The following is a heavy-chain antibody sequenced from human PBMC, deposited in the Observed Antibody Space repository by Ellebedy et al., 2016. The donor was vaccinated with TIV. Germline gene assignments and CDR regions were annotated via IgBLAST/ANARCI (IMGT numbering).Heavy chain of an antibody. V-gene: IGHV3-9*01. CDR1: GFTFDDYA. Sequence: SLKISCAASGFTFDDYAMHWVQQVPGKGLEWVSVISWNSVAKGYADSVKGRFTISRDNAKNSLFLQMNSLRNEDTALYYCARGDYHGSGAHADSWGQGTLVTVSS. CDR3: ARGDYHGSGAHADS. J-gene: IGHJ5*01. D-gene: IGHD3-10*01. CDR2: ISWNSVAK.